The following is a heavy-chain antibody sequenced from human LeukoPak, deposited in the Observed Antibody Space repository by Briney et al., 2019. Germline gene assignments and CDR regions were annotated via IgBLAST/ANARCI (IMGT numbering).Heavy chain of an antibody. V-gene: IGHV4-31*03. CDR3: ASARMIHPRYGSGSYGN. CDR2: IYYSGST. CDR1: GGSISSGGYY. J-gene: IGHJ4*02. D-gene: IGHD3-10*01. Sequence: SQTLSLTCTVSGGSISSGGYYWSWLRQHPGKGLEWIGYIYYSGSTYYNPSLKSRVTISVDTSKNQFSLKLSSVTAADTAVYYCASARMIHPRYGSGSYGNWGQGTLVTVSS.